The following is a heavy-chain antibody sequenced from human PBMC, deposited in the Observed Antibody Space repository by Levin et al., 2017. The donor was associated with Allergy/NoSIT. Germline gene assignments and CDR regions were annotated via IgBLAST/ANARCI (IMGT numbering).Heavy chain of an antibody. CDR1: GFTVSSNY. V-gene: IGHV3-53*01. CDR2: IYSGGST. J-gene: IGHJ4*02. CDR3: ASQTYDFWSGYLFDY. D-gene: IGHD3-3*01. Sequence: GGSLRLSCAASGFTVSSNYMSWVRQAPGKGLEWVSVIYSGGSTYYADSVKGRFTISRDNSKNTLYLQMNSLRAEDTAVYYCASQTYDFWSGYLFDYWGQGTLVTVSS.